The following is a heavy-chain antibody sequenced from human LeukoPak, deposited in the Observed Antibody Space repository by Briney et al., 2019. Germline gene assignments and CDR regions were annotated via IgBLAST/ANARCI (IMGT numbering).Heavy chain of an antibody. J-gene: IGHJ4*02. V-gene: IGHV3-30-3*01. CDR1: GFTFSSYA. Sequence: GGSLRLSCAASGFTFSSYAMHWVRQAPGKGLEWVAVISYDGSNKHYADSVMGRFTVSRDNSKNTLFLQMNSLRAEDTAVYYCARDRAQSDYYYDSSGYSTHSDYWGQGTLVTVSS. CDR2: ISYDGSNK. D-gene: IGHD3-22*01. CDR3: ARDRAQSDYYYDSSGYSTHSDY.